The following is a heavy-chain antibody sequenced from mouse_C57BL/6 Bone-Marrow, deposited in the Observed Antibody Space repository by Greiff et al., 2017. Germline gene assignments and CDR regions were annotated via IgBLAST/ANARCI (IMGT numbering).Heavy chain of an antibody. CDR3: ARRGGSSYNAMDY. D-gene: IGHD1-1*01. V-gene: IGHV1-69*01. J-gene: IGHJ4*01. CDR2: IDPSDSYT. Sequence: QVQLQQPGAELVMPGASVKLSCKASGYTFTSYWMHWVKQRPGQGLEWIGEIDPSDSYTNYNQKFKGKATLTVDTSSSTAYMQLSSRTSEDSAVDFCARRGGSSYNAMDYWGQGTSVTVSS. CDR1: GYTFTSYW.